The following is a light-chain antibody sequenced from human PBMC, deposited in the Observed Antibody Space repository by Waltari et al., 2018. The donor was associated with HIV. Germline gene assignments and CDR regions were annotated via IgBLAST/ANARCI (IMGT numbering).Light chain of an antibody. CDR2: DAS. J-gene: IGKJ4*01. Sequence: EIVLIHSPATPSFSPGERATLPCRASQSVSSYLAWYQQKPGQAPRLLIYDASNRATGIPARFSGSGAGTDFTLTISSLEPEDFAVYYCQQRSNWPPLTFGGGTKVEIK. CDR1: QSVSSY. V-gene: IGKV3-11*01. CDR3: QQRSNWPPLT.